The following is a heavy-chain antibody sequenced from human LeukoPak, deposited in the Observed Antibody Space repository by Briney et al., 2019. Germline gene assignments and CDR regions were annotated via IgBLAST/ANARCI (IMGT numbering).Heavy chain of an antibody. CDR3: ARARVGVAGFFDY. CDR1: GFTFSSYW. V-gene: IGHV3-53*01. CDR2: IYSDGTT. J-gene: IGHJ4*02. D-gene: IGHD6-13*01. Sequence: GGSLRLSCAASGFTFSSYWMSWVRQAPGKGLEWISVIYSDGTTKYADSVKGRFTISRDNSRNTLWLQLNSLRAEDTAVYYCARARVGVAGFFDYWGQGTLVTVSS.